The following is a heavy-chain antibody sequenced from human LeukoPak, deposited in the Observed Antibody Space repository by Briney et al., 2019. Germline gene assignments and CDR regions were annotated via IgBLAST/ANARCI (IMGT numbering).Heavy chain of an antibody. CDR3: GRDQGSRHYPRYFDL. CDR1: GYTFTAYG. Sequence: ASMKVSCKASGYTFTAYGISWLRQAPGQRPEWLAWISPYTGDTKYAEALGGRLTVTRDTSTTTVFMQLRSLRSDDTALYFCGRDQGSRHYPRYFDLWGRGTLVTVAS. CDR2: ISPYTGDT. D-gene: IGHD3-3*01. J-gene: IGHJ2*01. V-gene: IGHV1-18*01.